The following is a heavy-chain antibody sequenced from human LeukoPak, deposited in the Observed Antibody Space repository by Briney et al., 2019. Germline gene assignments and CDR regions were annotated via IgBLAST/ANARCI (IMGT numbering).Heavy chain of an antibody. J-gene: IGHJ6*03. Sequence: SETLSLTCTVSGGSVSNYYWSWIRQPAGKGLEWIGRIYTSGSTNYNPSLKSRVTISVDTSKKQFSLGLSSVTAADTAVYYCAKIVGYGSEYYYYYMDVWGKGTTVTVSS. CDR1: GGSVSNYY. CDR3: AKIVGYGSEYYYYYMDV. D-gene: IGHD3-10*01. CDR2: IYTSGST. V-gene: IGHV4-4*07.